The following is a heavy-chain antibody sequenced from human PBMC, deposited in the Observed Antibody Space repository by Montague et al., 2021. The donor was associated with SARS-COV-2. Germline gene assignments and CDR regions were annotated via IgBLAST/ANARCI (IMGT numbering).Heavy chain of an antibody. CDR1: KFTFNTYA. V-gene: IGHV3-23*01. J-gene: IGHJ3*02. D-gene: IGHD4-17*01. Sequence: SLRLSCAASKFTFNTYAMTWVRQAPGKGLEWVSCIGSGGNTFFAXSVQGRFTISRDFSTNTVFLQMNRLRADDTAMYFCASYGVKSPGAFDIWGRGTLVTVSS. CDR2: IGSGGNT. CDR3: ASYGVKSPGAFDI.